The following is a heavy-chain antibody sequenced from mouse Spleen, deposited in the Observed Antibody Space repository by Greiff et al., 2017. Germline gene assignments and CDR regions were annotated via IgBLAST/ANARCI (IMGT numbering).Heavy chain of an antibody. CDR1: GYAFSSYW. V-gene: IGHV1-80*01. CDR2: IYPGDGDT. D-gene: IGHD2-1*01. CDR3: AREGGNYVGAMDY. Sequence: QVHVKQSGAELVKPGASVKISCKASGYAFSSYWMNWVKQRPGKGLEWIGQIYPGDGDTNYNGKFKGKATLTADKSSSTAYMQLSSLTSEDSAVYFCAREGGNYVGAMDYWGQGTSVTVSS. J-gene: IGHJ4*01.